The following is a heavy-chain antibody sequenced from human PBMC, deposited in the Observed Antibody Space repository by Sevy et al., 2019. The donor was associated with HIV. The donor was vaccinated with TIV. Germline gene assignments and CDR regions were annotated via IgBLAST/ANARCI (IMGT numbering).Heavy chain of an antibody. CDR1: GFTFSSHW. V-gene: IGHV3-74*01. CDR3: ARGQLLQFMEWPSYSLDV. CDR2: INSNGTIT. Sequence: GGSLRLSCAASGFTFSSHWMFWVRQAPGKGLMWVSHINSNGTITNYADSVKGRFAISRDNAKNTVYLRMDSLRAEDTAVYYCARGQLLQFMEWPSYSLDVWGQGTTVTVSS. D-gene: IGHD3-3*01. J-gene: IGHJ6*02.